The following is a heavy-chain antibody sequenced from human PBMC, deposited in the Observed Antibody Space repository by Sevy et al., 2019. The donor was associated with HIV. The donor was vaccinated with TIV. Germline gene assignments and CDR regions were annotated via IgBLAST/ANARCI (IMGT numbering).Heavy chain of an antibody. Sequence: SETLSLTYTVSGGSISSSSYYWGWIRQPPGKGLEWIGSIYYVGSTYYNPSLKSRVTISVDTSKNQFSLKLNSVTAADTAVYYCARRGGNSVTAKWFDPWGQGTLVTVSS. D-gene: IGHD2-21*02. CDR1: GGSISSSSYY. CDR3: ARRGGNSVTAKWFDP. J-gene: IGHJ5*02. CDR2: IYYVGST. V-gene: IGHV4-39*01.